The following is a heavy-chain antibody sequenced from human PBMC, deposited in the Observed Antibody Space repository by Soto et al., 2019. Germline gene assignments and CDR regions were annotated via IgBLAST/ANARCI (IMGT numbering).Heavy chain of an antibody. CDR3: ARESRQWQQLVRS. V-gene: IGHV3-74*01. CDR1: GFTFSNYW. J-gene: IGHJ5*02. Sequence: GGSLSLSCAASGFTFSNYWMHWVRQAPGKGLVWVSRINSDGSSTSYADSVKGRFTISRDNAKNTLYLQMNSLRAEDTAVYYCARESRQWQQLVRSWGQGTLVTVSS. CDR2: INSDGSST. D-gene: IGHD6-13*01.